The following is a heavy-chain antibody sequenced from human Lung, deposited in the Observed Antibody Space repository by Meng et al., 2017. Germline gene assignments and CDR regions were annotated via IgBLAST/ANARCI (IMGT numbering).Heavy chain of an antibody. V-gene: IGHV4-34*01. CDR3: ARGPTTMAHDFDY. Sequence: QVRLQQWGARLLKPSATLSLPCVVSGGSFSDYYWSWIRQPPGKGLEWIGEINHSGSTNYNPSLESRATISVDTSQNNLSLKLSSVTAADSAVYYCARGPTTMAHDFDYWGQGTLVTVSS. D-gene: IGHD4-11*01. CDR1: GGSFSDYY. J-gene: IGHJ4*02. CDR2: INHSGST.